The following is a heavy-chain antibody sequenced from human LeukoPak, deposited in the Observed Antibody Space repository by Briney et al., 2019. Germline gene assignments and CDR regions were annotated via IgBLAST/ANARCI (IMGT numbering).Heavy chain of an antibody. CDR1: GGSFSGYY. CDR3: AGGYFDWLLPSYYWFY. J-gene: IGHJ4*02. Sequence: PSETLSLTCAVYGGSFSGYYWSWIRQPPGQGLEWIGEINHSGSTNYNPSLKSRVTISVDTSKNQFSLKLSAVTAADTAVYYWAGGYFDWLLPSYYWFYWGEASLVSVSS. CDR2: INHSGST. V-gene: IGHV4-34*01. D-gene: IGHD3-9*01.